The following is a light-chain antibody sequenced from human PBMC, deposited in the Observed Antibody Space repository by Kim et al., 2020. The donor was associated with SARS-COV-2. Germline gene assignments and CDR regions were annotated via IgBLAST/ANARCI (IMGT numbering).Light chain of an antibody. CDR3: SSYTSSSTSR. CDR2: DVS. J-gene: IGLJ1*01. V-gene: IGLV2-14*03. Sequence: QSITIPCTGTSSDVGGYNYVSWYQQHPGKAPKLMIYDVSNRPSGVSNRFSGSKSGNTASLTISGLQAEDEADYYCSSYTSSSTSRFGTGTKVTVL. CDR1: SSDVGGYNY.